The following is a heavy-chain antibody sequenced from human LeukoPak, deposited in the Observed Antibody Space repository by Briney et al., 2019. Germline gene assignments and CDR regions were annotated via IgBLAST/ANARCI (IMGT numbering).Heavy chain of an antibody. V-gene: IGHV1-2*02. J-gene: IGHJ4*02. D-gene: IGHD1-1*01. Sequence: ASVKVSCKASGYTFTGYYMHWVRQAPGQGLEWMGWINPNSGGTNYAQKFQGRVTMTRDTSTSTVYMELGSLKSEDTAVYYCARDKSPNWRFDDWGQGTLVTVSS. CDR1: GYTFTGYY. CDR2: INPNSGGT. CDR3: ARDKSPNWRFDD.